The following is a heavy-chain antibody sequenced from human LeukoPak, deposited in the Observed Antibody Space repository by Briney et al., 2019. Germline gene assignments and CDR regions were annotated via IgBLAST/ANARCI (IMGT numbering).Heavy chain of an antibody. CDR2: INHGGST. CDR3: ASHRLKRSYGDHYYFDY. V-gene: IGHV4-34*01. Sequence: SETLSLTGAVYGGSFSGYYWSWIRQPPGKGLEWIGEINHGGSTNYNPSLKSRVTISVDTSKNQFSLKLSSVTAADTAVYYCASHRLKRSYGDHYYFDYWGQGTLVTVSS. J-gene: IGHJ4*02. D-gene: IGHD4-17*01. CDR1: GGSFSGYY.